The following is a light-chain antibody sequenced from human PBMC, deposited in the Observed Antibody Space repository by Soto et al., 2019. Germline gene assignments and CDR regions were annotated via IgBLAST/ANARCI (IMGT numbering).Light chain of an antibody. CDR3: SSYTTGSTLYV. CDR1: SSNIGAGYD. Sequence: QSVLTQPPSVSGAPGQRVTISCTGSSSNIGAGYDVHWYQQLPGTASKLLIYGNSNRPSGVSNRFSGSKSGNTASLTIAGLQAEDEADYHCSSYTTGSTLYVFGGGTKLTVL. J-gene: IGLJ1*01. V-gene: IGLV1-40*01. CDR2: GNS.